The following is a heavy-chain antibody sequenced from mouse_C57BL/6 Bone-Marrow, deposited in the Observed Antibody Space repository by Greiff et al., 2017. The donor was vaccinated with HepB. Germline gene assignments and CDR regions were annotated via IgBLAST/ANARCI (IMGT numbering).Heavy chain of an antibody. V-gene: IGHV1-7*01. D-gene: IGHD1-1*01. CDR1: GYTFTSYW. CDR2: INPSSGYT. CDR3: SSDYYGSPPFAY. J-gene: IGHJ3*01. Sequence: VQLQQSGAELAKPGASVKLSCKASGYTFTSYWMHWVKQRPGQGLEWIGYINPSSGYTKYNQKFKAKATLTTDKSSSTAYMQLSSLTYEDAAVYYCSSDYYGSPPFAYWGQGTLVTVSA.